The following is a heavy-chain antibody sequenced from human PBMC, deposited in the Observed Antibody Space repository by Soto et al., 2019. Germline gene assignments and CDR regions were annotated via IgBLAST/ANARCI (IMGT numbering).Heavy chain of an antibody. CDR2: IYYSGST. J-gene: IGHJ6*03. V-gene: IGHV4-59*08. D-gene: IGHD6-6*01. CDR1: GGSISSYY. CDR3: ARHMGIAARLSYYYYMDV. Sequence: SETLSLTCTVSGGSISSYYWSWSRQPPGKGLEWIGYIYYSGSTNYNPSLKSRVTISVDTSKNQFSLKLSSVTAADTAVYYCARHMGIAARLSYYYYMDVWGKGTTVTVSS.